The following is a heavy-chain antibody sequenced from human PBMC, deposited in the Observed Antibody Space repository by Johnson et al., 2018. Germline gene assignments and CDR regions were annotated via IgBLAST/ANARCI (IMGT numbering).Heavy chain of an antibody. CDR1: GFTFSSYD. CDR2: IWYDGSNK. CDR3: ARDQVVTTAWYYCDY. Sequence: QVQLVESGGGVVQPGRSLRLSCAASGFTFSSYDMHWVRQAPGKGLEWVAVIWYDGSNKYYADSVQGRFTISRDNSRTTLYLQMNSPRAEDTAVYYCARDQVVTTAWYYCDYWGQGTLGTVSS. V-gene: IGHV3-33*08. D-gene: IGHD4-17*01. J-gene: IGHJ4*02.